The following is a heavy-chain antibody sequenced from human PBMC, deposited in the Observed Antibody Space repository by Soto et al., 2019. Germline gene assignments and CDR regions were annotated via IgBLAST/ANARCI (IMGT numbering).Heavy chain of an antibody. J-gene: IGHJ4*02. CDR3: ARVESSGTSKYFIDY. V-gene: IGHV3-30*03. CDR2: TSYDGGKM. D-gene: IGHD3-10*01. CDR1: GFTFQNYS. Sequence: QVQLVESGGGVVQPGGSLRLSCAASGFTFQNYSMHWVRQAPGKGLGWVAVTSYDGGKMFYADSVQGRFTISRDNSKYTLDLQMNSLRPGDTAVYYCARVESSGTSKYFIDYWGQGTLVTVSS.